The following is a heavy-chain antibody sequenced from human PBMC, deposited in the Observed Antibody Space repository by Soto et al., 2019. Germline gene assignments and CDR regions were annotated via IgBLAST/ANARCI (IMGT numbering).Heavy chain of an antibody. J-gene: IGHJ4*02. V-gene: IGHV1-18*01. CDR1: GYTFTSYG. D-gene: IGHD2-8*01. CDR3: ARGPLDYPIPDFDY. Sequence: QVQLLQSGAEVKKPGASVKVSCKASGYTFTSYGISWVRQAPGPELEWMGGISTFNSHTDYAQKVQGRVAMTTDRSTGTAYMELRSLRSDDTAVYYCARGPLDYPIPDFDYWCQGTLVTVSS. CDR2: ISTFNSHT.